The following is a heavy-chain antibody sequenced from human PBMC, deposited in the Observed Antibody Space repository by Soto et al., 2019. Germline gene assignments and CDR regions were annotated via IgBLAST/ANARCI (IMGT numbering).Heavy chain of an antibody. J-gene: IGHJ3*02. D-gene: IGHD1-26*01. V-gene: IGHV1-18*01. CDR2: ISAYNGNT. CDR1: GYTFTSYG. CDR3: ARDRTPIIVGANAFDI. Sequence: ASVKVSCKASGYTFTSYGISWVRQAPGQGLEWMGWISAYNGNTNYAQKLQGRVTMTTDTSTSTAYMELRSLRSDDTAVYYCARDRTPIIVGANAFDIWGQGTMVTVSS.